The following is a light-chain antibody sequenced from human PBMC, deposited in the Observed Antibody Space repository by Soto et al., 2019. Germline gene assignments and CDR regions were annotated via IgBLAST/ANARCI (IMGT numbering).Light chain of an antibody. CDR1: QSISSSY. Sequence: EIVLTQSPGTLSLSPGERATLSCRASQSISSSYLAWYQQKPGQAPRLLMYGASRRATGIPDRFSGSGSGTDFTLTISRLEPEDFAVYYCQQFGGSPYTFGQGTKLEIK. CDR2: GAS. V-gene: IGKV3-20*01. J-gene: IGKJ2*01. CDR3: QQFGGSPYT.